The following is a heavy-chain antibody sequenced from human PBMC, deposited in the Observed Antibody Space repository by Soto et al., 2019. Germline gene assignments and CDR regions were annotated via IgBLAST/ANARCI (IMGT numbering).Heavy chain of an antibody. J-gene: IGHJ4*02. CDR1: CDSMNNADYF. V-gene: IGHV4-30-4*01. D-gene: IGHD3-22*01. Sequence: NPSETLSLTCSVSCDSMNNADYFWTWIRQPPGKGLQWIGYISYSGSTFYNPSLKTRLTMSVDTSKKQFSVRLRSVTAADTAVYYCARDRAHFYESSGRLDLWGQGMLVTVSS. CDR3: ARDRAHFYESSGRLDL. CDR2: ISYSGST.